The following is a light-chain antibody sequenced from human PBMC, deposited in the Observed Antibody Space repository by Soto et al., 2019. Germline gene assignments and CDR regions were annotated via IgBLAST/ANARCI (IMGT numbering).Light chain of an antibody. V-gene: IGLV2-23*01. CDR1: SSDVGSHNL. CDR2: EGT. CDR3: CSYVAGSTYI. J-gene: IGLJ1*01. Sequence: QSALTQSASVSGSPGQSITISCTGTSSDVGSHNLVSWYQQHPGRAPKLMIYEGTKRPSGVSYRFSGSKSGNTASLTISGLQAEDEADYYCCSYVAGSTYIFGSGTKLTVL.